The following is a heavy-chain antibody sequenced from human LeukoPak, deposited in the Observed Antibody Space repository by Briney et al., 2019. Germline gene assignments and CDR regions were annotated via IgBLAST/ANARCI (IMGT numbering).Heavy chain of an antibody. D-gene: IGHD3-9*01. CDR3: ARVNIYDILTGYALDAFDI. CDR1: GYTFTSYG. CDR2: ISAYNGNT. Sequence: GASVKVSCKASGYTFTSYGISWVRQAPGQGLKWMGWISAYNGNTNYAQKLQGRVTMTTDTSTSTAYMELRSLRSDDTAVYYCARVNIYDILTGYALDAFDIWGQGTMVTVSS. J-gene: IGHJ3*02. V-gene: IGHV1-18*01.